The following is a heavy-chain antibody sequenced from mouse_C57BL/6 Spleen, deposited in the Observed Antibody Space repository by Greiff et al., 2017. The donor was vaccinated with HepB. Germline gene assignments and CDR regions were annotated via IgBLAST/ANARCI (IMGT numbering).Heavy chain of an antibody. Sequence: VHLVESGAELMKPGASVKLSCKATGYTFTGYWIEWVKQRPGHGLEWIGEILPGSGSTNYNEKFKGKATFTADTSSNTAYMQLSSLTTEDSAIYYCARRYYYGSSYDWYFDVWGTGTTVTVSS. J-gene: IGHJ1*03. D-gene: IGHD1-1*01. CDR3: ARRYYYGSSYDWYFDV. V-gene: IGHV1-9*01. CDR2: ILPGSGST. CDR1: GYTFTGYW.